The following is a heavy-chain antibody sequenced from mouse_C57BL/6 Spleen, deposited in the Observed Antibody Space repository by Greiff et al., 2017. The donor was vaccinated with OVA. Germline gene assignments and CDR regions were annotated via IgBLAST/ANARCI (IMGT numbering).Heavy chain of an antibody. CDR2: ISYDGSN. J-gene: IGHJ3*01. Sequence: EVKLMESGPGLVKPSQSLSLTCSVTGYSITSGYYWNWIRQFPGNKLEWMGYISYDGSNNYNPSLKNRISITRDTSKNQFFLKLNSVTTEDTATYYCARRDSSGYVFAYWGQGTLVTVSA. CDR1: GYSITSGYY. V-gene: IGHV3-6*01. D-gene: IGHD3-2*02. CDR3: ARRDSSGYVFAY.